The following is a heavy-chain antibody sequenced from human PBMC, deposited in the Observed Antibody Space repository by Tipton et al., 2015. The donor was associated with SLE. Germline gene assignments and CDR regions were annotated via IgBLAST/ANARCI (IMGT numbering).Heavy chain of an antibody. V-gene: IGHV4-59*08. J-gene: IGHJ4*02. D-gene: IGHD6-19*01. Sequence: TLSLTCTVSGDSISSYYWSWIRQPPGKGLEWIGYIYHTGSTNYNPSLKSRVTISVDTSKNQFSLKLSSVTAADTTVYYCARQGGQWLDFDYWGQGTLVTVSS. CDR2: IYHTGST. CDR1: GDSISSYY. CDR3: ARQGGQWLDFDY.